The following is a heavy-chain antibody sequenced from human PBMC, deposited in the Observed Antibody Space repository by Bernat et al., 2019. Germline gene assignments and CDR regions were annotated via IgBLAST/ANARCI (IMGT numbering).Heavy chain of an antibody. CDR3: AGDYDYVWGSYRPNGYYFDY. Sequence: EVQLVESGGGLVQPGGSLRLSCAASGFTFSSYWMHWVRQAPGKGLVWVSRINSDGSSTGYADSVKGRFTISRDNAKNTLYLQMNSLRAEDTAVYYCAGDYDYVWGSYRPNGYYFDYWGQGTLVTVSS. V-gene: IGHV3-74*01. CDR2: INSDGSST. D-gene: IGHD3-16*02. J-gene: IGHJ4*02. CDR1: GFTFSSYW.